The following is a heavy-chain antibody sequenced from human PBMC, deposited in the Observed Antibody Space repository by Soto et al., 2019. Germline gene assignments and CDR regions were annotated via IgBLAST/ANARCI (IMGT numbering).Heavy chain of an antibody. CDR2: IKSKTDGGTT. Sequence: GSLRLSCAASGFTFSNAWMSWVRQAPGKGLEWVGRIKSKTDGGTTDYAAPVKGRFTISRDDSKNTLYLQMNSLKTEDTAVYYCTTERSLRCLEWLLDYYYGMDVWCQGTTVTVSS. V-gene: IGHV3-15*01. CDR1: GFTFSNAW. D-gene: IGHD3-3*01. J-gene: IGHJ6*01. CDR3: TTERSLRCLEWLLDYYYGMDV.